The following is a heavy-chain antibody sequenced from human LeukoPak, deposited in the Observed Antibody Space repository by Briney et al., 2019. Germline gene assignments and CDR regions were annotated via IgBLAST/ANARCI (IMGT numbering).Heavy chain of an antibody. CDR3: ARVPESVGINYFGS. J-gene: IGHJ4*02. CDR2: INHRGNT. V-gene: IGHV4-34*01. D-gene: IGHD1-1*01. Sequence: SETLSLTCAVYGGSFSGNYWSWVRQPPGKRLEWIGEINHRGNTNYNPSLKSRVTISVDTSKNQFSLKLRSVTAADTAVYYCARVPESVGINYFGSWGQGTQVTVSS. CDR1: GGSFSGNY.